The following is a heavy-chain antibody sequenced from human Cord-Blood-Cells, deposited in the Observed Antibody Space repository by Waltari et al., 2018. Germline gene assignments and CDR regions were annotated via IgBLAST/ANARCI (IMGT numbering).Heavy chain of an antibody. J-gene: IGHJ5*02. Sequence: QVQLVQSGAEVKKHGSSVKVSCKASGGTFSSYAISWVRQAPGQGLEWLGRIIPILGIANYAQKFQGRVTSTADKSTSTAYMELSSLRSEDTAVYYCARDGIAAAANWFDPWGQGTLVTVSS. CDR2: IIPILGIA. CDR1: GGTFSSYA. V-gene: IGHV1-69*09. CDR3: ARDGIAAAANWFDP. D-gene: IGHD6-13*01.